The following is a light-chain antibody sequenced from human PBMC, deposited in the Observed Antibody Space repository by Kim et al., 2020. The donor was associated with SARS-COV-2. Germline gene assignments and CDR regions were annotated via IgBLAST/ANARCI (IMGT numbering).Light chain of an antibody. J-gene: IGKJ2*01. CDR3: LQVKSYPLT. Sequence: SGSVGDRVTITCRASQGITNSVAWFQHKPGKVPERLIYAASSWQSGVPSRFSGSGSGTEFTLTISSLQPEDFATYYCLQVKSYPLTFGQGTKLEI. V-gene: IGKV1-17*03. CDR2: AAS. CDR1: QGITNS.